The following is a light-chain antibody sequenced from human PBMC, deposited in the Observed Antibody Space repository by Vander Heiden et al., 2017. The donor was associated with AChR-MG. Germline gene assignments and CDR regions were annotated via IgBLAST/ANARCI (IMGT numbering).Light chain of an antibody. CDR3: QQDGNSPTT. CDR2: GAS. CDR1: QSVTSSH. J-gene: IGKJ5*01. Sequence: EIVLTQSPGTLSLSPGERATLSCRASQSVTSSHLAWYQQKPGQAPRLLIYGASSRATGIPDRFSGSGSGTDFTLTISRLEPEDFAVYYCQQDGNSPTTFGQGTRLEIK. V-gene: IGKV3-20*01.